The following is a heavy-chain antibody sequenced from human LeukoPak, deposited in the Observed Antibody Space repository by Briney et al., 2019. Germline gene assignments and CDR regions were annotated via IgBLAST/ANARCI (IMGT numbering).Heavy chain of an antibody. CDR3: ARESDHGGNAFFDY. D-gene: IGHD4-23*01. CDR2: IIPIFGTA. J-gene: IGHJ4*02. V-gene: IGHV1-69*13. CDR1: GYTFTSYA. Sequence: SVKVSCKASGYTFTSYAISWVRQAPGQGLEWMGGIIPIFGTANYAQKFQGRVTITADESTSTAYMELSSLRSEDTAVYYCARESDHGGNAFFDYWGQGTLVTVSS.